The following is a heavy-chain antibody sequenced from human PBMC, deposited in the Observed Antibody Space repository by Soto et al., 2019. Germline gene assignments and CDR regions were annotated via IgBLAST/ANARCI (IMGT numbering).Heavy chain of an antibody. J-gene: IGHJ6*02. Sequence: SETLSLTCTVSGGSISSYYWSWIRQPPGKGLEWIGYIYYSGSTNYNPSLKSRVTISVDTSKNQFSLKLSSVTAADTAVYYCARDRDYYDSSGYSGRYYYYGMDVWGQGTTVTVSS. V-gene: IGHV4-59*01. CDR3: ARDRDYYDSSGYSGRYYYYGMDV. CDR1: GGSISSYY. D-gene: IGHD3-22*01. CDR2: IYYSGST.